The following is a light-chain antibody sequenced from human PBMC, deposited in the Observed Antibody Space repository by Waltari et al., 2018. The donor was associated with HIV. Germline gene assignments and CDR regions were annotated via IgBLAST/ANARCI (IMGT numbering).Light chain of an antibody. CDR1: SSDIGAYNY. J-gene: IGLJ2*01. CDR3: SSYTSRNTLV. V-gene: IGLV2-14*01. Sequence: QSALTQPASVSGSPGQSITISCTGTSSDIGAYNYVSWYQQYPGKVPKLMIYEVSNRPSGVSNRFSGSKSDNTASLTISGVQAEDEADYYCSSYTSRNTLVFGGGTKLTVL. CDR2: EVS.